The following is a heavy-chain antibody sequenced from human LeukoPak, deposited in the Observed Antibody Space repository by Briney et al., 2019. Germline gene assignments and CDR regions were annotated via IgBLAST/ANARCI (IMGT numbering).Heavy chain of an antibody. D-gene: IGHD2-21*02. J-gene: IGHJ3*01. Sequence: SETLSLTCTVSGGSISSSSYFWTWIRQPPGKGLEWLGYIYSRGTTAYNPSLESRLTMSTDTSKNQFSLTLRSVTTADTAVYFCARVTRTHDAFDVWGQPIMVTVSS. CDR1: GGSISSSSYF. V-gene: IGHV4-61*01. CDR3: ARVTRTHDAFDV. CDR2: IYSRGTT.